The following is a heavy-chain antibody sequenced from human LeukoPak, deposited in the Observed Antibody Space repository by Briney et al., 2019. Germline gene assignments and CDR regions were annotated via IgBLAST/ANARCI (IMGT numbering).Heavy chain of an antibody. J-gene: IGHJ3*02. V-gene: IGHV3-53*01. CDR2: IYSGGST. Sequence: GGSLRLSCAASGFTVSSNYMSWVRQAPGKGLEWGSVIYSGGSTYYADSVKGRFTISRDNSKNTLYLQMNSLRAEDTAVYYCAKGGQWLTEAFDIWGQGTMVTVSS. CDR3: AKGGQWLTEAFDI. D-gene: IGHD6-19*01. CDR1: GFTVSSNY.